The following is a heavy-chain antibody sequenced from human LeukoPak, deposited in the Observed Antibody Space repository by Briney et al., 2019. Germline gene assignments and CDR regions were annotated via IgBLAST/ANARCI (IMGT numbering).Heavy chain of an antibody. CDR3: ASRDKGYYYGMDV. CDR2: IYSGGST. V-gene: IGHV3-66*01. CDR1: GFTVSTNY. J-gene: IGHJ6*02. D-gene: IGHD5-24*01. Sequence: GSLRLSCAASGFTVSTNYMSWVRHTPGKGLEWVSLIYSGGSTYYADSVKGRFTISRDNSKNTLYLQMNSLRAEDTAVYYCASRDKGYYYGMDVWGQGTTVTVSS.